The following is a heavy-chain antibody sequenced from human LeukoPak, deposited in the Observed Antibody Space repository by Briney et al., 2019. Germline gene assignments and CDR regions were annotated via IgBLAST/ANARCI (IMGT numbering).Heavy chain of an antibody. D-gene: IGHD4-17*01. CDR1: GGTFSSYA. CDR2: IIPIFGTA. Sequence: SVKVSCKASGGTFSSYAISWVRQAPGQGLEWMGGIIPIFGTANYAQKFQGRVTITADKSTSTAYMELSSLRSEDTAVYYCARAATVTTMELDYWGQGTLVTVSS. V-gene: IGHV1-69*06. CDR3: ARAATVTTMELDY. J-gene: IGHJ4*02.